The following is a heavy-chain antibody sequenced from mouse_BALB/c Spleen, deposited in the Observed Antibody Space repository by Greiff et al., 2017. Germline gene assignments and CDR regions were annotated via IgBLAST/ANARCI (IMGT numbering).Heavy chain of an antibody. CDR2: IDPANGNT. CDR3: ARGDYYGSSHAMDY. J-gene: IGHJ4*01. D-gene: IGHD1-1*01. CDR1: GFNIKDTY. Sequence: EVQLQQSGAELVKPGASVKLSCTASGFNIKDTYMHWVKQRPEQGLEWIGRIDPANGNTKYDPKFQGKATITADTSSNTAYLQLSSLTSEDTAVYYCARGDYYGSSHAMDYWGQGTSGTVSS. V-gene: IGHV14-3*02.